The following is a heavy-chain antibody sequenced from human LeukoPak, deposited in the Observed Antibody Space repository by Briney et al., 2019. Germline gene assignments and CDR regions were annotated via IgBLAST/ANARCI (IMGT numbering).Heavy chain of an antibody. J-gene: IGHJ5*02. V-gene: IGHV3-11*01. D-gene: IGHD3-10*01. CDR2: ISSSGSTT. CDR3: AKVTMVRGVIRWFDP. Sequence: GGSLRLSCAASGFTFSDYYMSWIRQAPGKGLEWVSYISSSGSTTYYADSVKGRFTISRDNSKNTLYLQMNSLRAEDTAVYYCAKVTMVRGVIRWFDPWGQGTLVTISS. CDR1: GFTFSDYY.